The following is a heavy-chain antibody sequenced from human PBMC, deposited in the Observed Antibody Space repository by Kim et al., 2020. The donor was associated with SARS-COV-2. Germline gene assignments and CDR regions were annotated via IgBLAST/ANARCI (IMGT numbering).Heavy chain of an antibody. J-gene: IGHJ4*02. Sequence: GGSLRLSCAASGFAFSNFGMHWVRQAPGKGLEWVAVISYDAINKFYADSVKGRFTISRDNSKNTLYLQMNSLRAEDTAVYYCAKDRSLVGATAFDYWGQGTLVTVSS. V-gene: IGHV3-30*18. CDR1: GFAFSNFG. D-gene: IGHD1-26*01. CDR3: AKDRSLVGATAFDY. CDR2: ISYDAINK.